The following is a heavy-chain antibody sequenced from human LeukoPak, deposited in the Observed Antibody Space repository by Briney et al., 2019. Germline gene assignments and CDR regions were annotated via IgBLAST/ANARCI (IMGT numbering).Heavy chain of an antibody. J-gene: IGHJ2*01. V-gene: IGHV3-15*01. D-gene: IGHD2-21*02. CDR3: STDFMVETGKFWYFDL. Sequence: KSNSDGGTTDFAAPVRGRFTISRDDSKDTLCLQMNSLKTDDTGVYYCSTDFMVETGKFWYFDLWGRGTLVTVSS. CDR2: KSNSDGGTT.